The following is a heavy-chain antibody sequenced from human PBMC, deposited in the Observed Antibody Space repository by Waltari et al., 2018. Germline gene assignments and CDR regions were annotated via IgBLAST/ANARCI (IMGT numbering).Heavy chain of an antibody. J-gene: IGHJ4*02. D-gene: IGHD4-17*01. CDR2: ISSSATTI. CDR1: GFTFSSYE. Sequence: EVQLVESGGGLVQPGGSLRLSCAASGFTFSSYEMNWVRQAPGKGLEWVSYISSSATTIYYADFVKGRFTISRDNAKNSLNLKINSLRAEDTAVYYCARGYGGNPFDYWGQGALVTVSS. V-gene: IGHV3-48*03. CDR3: ARGYGGNPFDY.